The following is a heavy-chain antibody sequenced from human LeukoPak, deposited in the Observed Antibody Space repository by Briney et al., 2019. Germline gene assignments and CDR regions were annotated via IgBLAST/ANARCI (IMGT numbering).Heavy chain of an antibody. V-gene: IGHV3-48*03. D-gene: IGHD3-22*01. J-gene: IGHJ4*02. CDR1: GFTFSTYE. Sequence: GRSLRLSCAASGFTFSTYEMNWVRQAPGKGLEWVSYISTSGSTIYYADSVNGRFTISRDNSKNTLYLQMNSLRAEDTAVYYCARDRGTMIVVVTLDYWGQGTLVTVSS. CDR3: ARDRGTMIVVVTLDY. CDR2: ISTSGSTI.